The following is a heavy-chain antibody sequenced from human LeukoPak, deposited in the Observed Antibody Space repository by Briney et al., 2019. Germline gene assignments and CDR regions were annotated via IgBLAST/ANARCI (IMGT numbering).Heavy chain of an antibody. CDR3: AREVVSIPSYFDS. Sequence: GGSLRLSCAASGFTDSSSYKYWVRQAPGKGLEWVSFFYRGDSTYYAESVRGRFTISRDNSKDTLYLLMNSLIPEDTAVYYCAREVVSIPSYFDSWGQGTLVTVSS. D-gene: IGHD2-15*01. J-gene: IGHJ4*02. CDR2: FYRGDST. CDR1: GFTDSSSY. V-gene: IGHV3-53*01.